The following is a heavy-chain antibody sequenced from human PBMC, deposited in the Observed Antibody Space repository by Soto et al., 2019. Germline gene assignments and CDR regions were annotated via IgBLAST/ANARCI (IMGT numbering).Heavy chain of an antibody. CDR1: GGTFSSYA. V-gene: IGHV1-69*13. J-gene: IGHJ6*02. CDR2: IIPIFGTA. D-gene: IGHD3-3*01. CDR3: ARDAISAEGYGMDV. Sequence: SVKVSCEASGGTFSSYAISWVRQAPGQGLEWMGGIIPIFGTANYSQKFQGRVTITADESTSTAYMELSSLRSEDTAVYYCARDAISAEGYGMDVWGQGTTVTVSS.